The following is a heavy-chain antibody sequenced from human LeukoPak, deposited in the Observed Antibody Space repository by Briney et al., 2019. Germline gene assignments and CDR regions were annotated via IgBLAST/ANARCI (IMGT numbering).Heavy chain of an antibody. CDR3: ARDRTGYSSSWYPT. V-gene: IGHV4-59*12. CDR2: IYYSGST. Sequence: SETLSLTCTVSGGSISSYYWSWNRQPPGKGLEWIGYIYYSGSTNYNPSLKSRVTISVDTSKNQFSLKLSSVTAADTAVYYCARDRTGYSSSWYPTWGQGTLVTVSS. J-gene: IGHJ5*02. D-gene: IGHD6-13*01. CDR1: GGSISSYY.